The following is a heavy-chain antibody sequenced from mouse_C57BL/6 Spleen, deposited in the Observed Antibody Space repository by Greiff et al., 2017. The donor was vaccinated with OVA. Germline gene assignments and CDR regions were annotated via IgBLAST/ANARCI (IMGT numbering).Heavy chain of an antibody. J-gene: IGHJ3*01. CDR3: TRGEIGLPRLTGFAY. Sequence: EVKLVESGEGLVKPGGSLKLSCAASGFTFSSYAMSWVRQTPEKRLEWVAYISSGGDYIYYADTVKGRFTISRDNARNTLYLQMSSLKSEDTAMYYCTRGEIGLPRLTGFAYWGQGTLVTVSA. V-gene: IGHV5-9-1*02. D-gene: IGHD2-4*01. CDR2: ISSGGDYI. CDR1: GFTFSSYA.